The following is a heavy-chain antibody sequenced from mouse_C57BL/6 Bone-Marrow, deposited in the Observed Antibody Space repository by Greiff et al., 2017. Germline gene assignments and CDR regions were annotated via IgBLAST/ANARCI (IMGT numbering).Heavy chain of an antibody. V-gene: IGHV1-22*01. CDR2: INPNNGGT. CDR1: GYTFTDYN. D-gene: IGHD2-12*01. J-gene: IGHJ3*01. CDR3: AREVLLYLNGPFAY. Sequence: EVKLQQSGPELVKPGASVKMSCKASGYTFTDYNMHWVKQSHGKSLEWIGYINPNNGGTSYNQKFKGKATLTVNKSSSTAYMELRSLTSEDSAVYYCAREVLLYLNGPFAYWGQGTLVTVSA.